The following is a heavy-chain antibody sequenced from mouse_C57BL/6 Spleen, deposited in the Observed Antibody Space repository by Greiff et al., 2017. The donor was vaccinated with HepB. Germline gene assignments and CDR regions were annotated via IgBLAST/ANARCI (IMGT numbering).Heavy chain of an antibody. CDR1: GYTFTSYW. Sequence: QVQLKQPGAELVRPGSSVKLSCKASGYTFTSYWMHWVKQRPIQGLEWIGNIDPSDSETHYNQKFKDKATLTVDKSSSTAYMQLSSLTSEDSAVYYCARVGNWALLEGFDVWGTGTTVTVSS. D-gene: IGHD2-14*01. J-gene: IGHJ1*03. CDR2: IDPSDSET. V-gene: IGHV1-52*01. CDR3: ARVGNWALLEGFDV.